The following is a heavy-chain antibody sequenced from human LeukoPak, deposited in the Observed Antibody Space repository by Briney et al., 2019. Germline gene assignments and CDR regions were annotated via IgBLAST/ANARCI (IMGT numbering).Heavy chain of an antibody. CDR3: ARDRGYYGSGSYSTYFYYAMDV. D-gene: IGHD3-10*01. CDR1: GYTFTSYY. Sequence: ASVKVSCKASGYTFTSYYMHWVRQAPGQGLEWMGIINPSGGSTSYAQKFQGRVTMTRDTSTSTAYMELRSLRSDDTAVYYCARDRGYYGSGSYSTYFYYAMDVWGQGTTVAVSS. CDR2: INPSGGST. J-gene: IGHJ6*02. V-gene: IGHV1-46*01.